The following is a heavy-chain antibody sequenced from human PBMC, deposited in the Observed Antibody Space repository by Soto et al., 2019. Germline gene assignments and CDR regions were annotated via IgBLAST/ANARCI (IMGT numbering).Heavy chain of an antibody. D-gene: IGHD6-13*01. Sequence: LRLSCAASGFTFSSYGMHWVRQAPGKGLEWVAVISCDGSKEFYADPVKGRFTISRDNSKNTLYMQMNSLRAEDTAVYYCVKDLLMPIADSTDVWGQGTTVTVS. CDR3: VKDLLMPIADSTDV. J-gene: IGHJ6*02. CDR1: GFTFSSYG. V-gene: IGHV3-30*18. CDR2: ISCDGSKE.